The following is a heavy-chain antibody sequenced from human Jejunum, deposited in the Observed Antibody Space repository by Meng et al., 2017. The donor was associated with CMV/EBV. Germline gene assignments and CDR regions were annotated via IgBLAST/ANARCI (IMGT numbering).Heavy chain of an antibody. CDR3: ARDIGTDDSSGYYYDYYYYGMDV. J-gene: IGHJ6*02. V-gene: IGHV4-39*07. D-gene: IGHD3-22*01. Sequence: WGWIRQPPGKGVEWIGTIYYRGSTYYNPSLKSRVTISLDTSKNQFSLKLSSVTAADTAVYYCARDIGTDDSSGYYYDYYYYGMDVWGHGTTVTVSS. CDR2: IYYRGST.